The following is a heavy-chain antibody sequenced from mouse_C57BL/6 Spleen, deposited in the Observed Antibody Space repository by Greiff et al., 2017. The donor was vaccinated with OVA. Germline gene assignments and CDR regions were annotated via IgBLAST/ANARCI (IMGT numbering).Heavy chain of an antibody. CDR1: GFTFSSYG. CDR2: ISSGGSYT. CDR3: ARPEADGY. V-gene: IGHV5-6*01. Sequence: EVKLVESGGDLVKPGGSLKLSCAASGFTFSSYGMYWVRQTPDKRLEWVATISSGGSYTYYTDNVKGRFTISRDKAKNTLYLQMSSRKSEDTAMYYCARPEADGYWGQGTTLTVSS. J-gene: IGHJ2*01.